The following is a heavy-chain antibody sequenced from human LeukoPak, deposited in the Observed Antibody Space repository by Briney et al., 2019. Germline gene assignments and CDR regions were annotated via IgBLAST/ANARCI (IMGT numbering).Heavy chain of an antibody. CDR3: ATPRYCSGGSCGYYFDY. V-gene: IGHV1-3*01. D-gene: IGHD2-15*01. J-gene: IGHJ4*02. CDR2: INAGNGNT. CDR1: GYTFTSYA. Sequence: GASVKVSCKASGYTFTSYAMHWVRQAPGQRLEWMGWINAGNGNTKYSQKFQGRVAITRDTSASTAYMELSSLRSEDTAVYYCATPRYCSGGSCGYYFDYWGQGTLVTVSS.